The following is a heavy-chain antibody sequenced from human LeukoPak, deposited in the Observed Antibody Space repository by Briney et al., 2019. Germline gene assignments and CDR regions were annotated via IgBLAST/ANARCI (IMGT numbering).Heavy chain of an antibody. Sequence: PGGSLRLSCAASGFTFDDYGMSWVRQAPGKGLEWVSGINWNGGSTGYADSVKGRFTISRDNAKNSLYLQMNSLRAEDTALYHCARVYSSWAPLLSDPGVYYMDVWGKGTTVTVSS. J-gene: IGHJ6*03. D-gene: IGHD6-13*01. CDR2: INWNGGST. CDR1: GFTFDDYG. V-gene: IGHV3-20*01. CDR3: ARVYSSWAPLLSDPGVYYMDV.